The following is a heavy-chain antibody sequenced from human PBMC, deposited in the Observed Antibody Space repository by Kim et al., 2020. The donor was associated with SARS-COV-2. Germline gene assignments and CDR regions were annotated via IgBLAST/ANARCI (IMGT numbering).Heavy chain of an antibody. V-gene: IGHV3-21*06. J-gene: IGHJ6*02. CDR2: ISTSSTYI. CDR3: VRGAVGYYGMDV. D-gene: IGHD6-19*01. Sequence: LSLTCAASGFTFSSYNMNWVRQAPGKGLEWVSAISTSSTYIFYADSMKGRFTTSRDNAKNSLYLQMNSLRAEDTAVYYCVRGAVGYYGMDVWGQGTTVTVSS. CDR1: GFTFSSYN.